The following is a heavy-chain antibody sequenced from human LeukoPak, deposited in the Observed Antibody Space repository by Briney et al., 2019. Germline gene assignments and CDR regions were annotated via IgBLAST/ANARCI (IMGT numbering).Heavy chain of an antibody. D-gene: IGHD6-13*01. CDR3: AKYRRIAAAGNFDY. J-gene: IGHJ4*02. CDR1: GFTFNKYG. Sequence: PGRSLRLSCAASGFTFNKYGIHWVRQAPGKGLEWVSAISGSGGSTYYADSVKGRFTISRDNSKNTLYLQMNSLRAEDTAVYYCAKYRRIAAAGNFDYWGQGPRSPSPQ. CDR2: ISGSGGST. V-gene: IGHV3-23*01.